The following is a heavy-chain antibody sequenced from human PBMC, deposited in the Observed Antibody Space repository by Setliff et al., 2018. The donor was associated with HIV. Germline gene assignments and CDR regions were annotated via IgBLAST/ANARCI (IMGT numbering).Heavy chain of an antibody. V-gene: IGHV3-23*01. Sequence: GSLRLSCSASGFTFTSYAINWVRQAPGKGLERVSGISGNGDSTYYADSVKGRFSISRDNSKNTLYLQMNSLETEDTAVYYCTTETTMAGLLHHWGQGTLVTVSS. J-gene: IGHJ1*01. CDR2: ISGNGDST. CDR1: GFTFTSYA. D-gene: IGHD1-1*01. CDR3: TTETTMAGLLHH.